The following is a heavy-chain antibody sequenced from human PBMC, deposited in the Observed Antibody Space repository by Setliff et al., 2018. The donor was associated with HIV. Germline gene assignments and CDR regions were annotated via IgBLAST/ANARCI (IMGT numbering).Heavy chain of an antibody. CDR1: GYTFNNYY. CDR3: ARGKIPSWRLTMFDF. J-gene: IGHJ4*02. Sequence: GASVKVSCKASGYTFNNYYMHWVRQAPGQGLEWMGIINPSDNRTYYAQKFQGRVTMTRDTSTSSVYMELRSLRSEDTAIYFCARGKIPSWRLTMFDFWGQGTPVTVSS. CDR2: INPSDNRT. D-gene: IGHD1-1*01. V-gene: IGHV1-46*02.